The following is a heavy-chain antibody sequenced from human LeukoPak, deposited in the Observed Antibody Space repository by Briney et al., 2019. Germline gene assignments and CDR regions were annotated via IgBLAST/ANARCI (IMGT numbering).Heavy chain of an antibody. Sequence: GGSLRLSCAASGFTFSAFAMVWVRQPPGKGLEWVSSIFPSGGEIHYADSVRGRFTISRDNSKSTLSLQMNSLRAEDTAIYYCATYRQVLLPFESWGQGTLVTVSS. J-gene: IGHJ4*02. CDR1: GFTFSAFA. CDR2: IFPSGGEI. D-gene: IGHD2-8*02. CDR3: ATYRQVLLPFES. V-gene: IGHV3-23*01.